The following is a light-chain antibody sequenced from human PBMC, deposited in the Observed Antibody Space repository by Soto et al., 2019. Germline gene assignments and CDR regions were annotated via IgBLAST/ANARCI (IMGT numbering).Light chain of an antibody. J-gene: IGLJ2*01. CDR2: EGS. CDR3: CSYAGSSTLV. Sequence: QSALTQPASASGSPGQSITISCTGTSSDVGSYKFVSWYQQHPGKAPKLMIYEGSKRPSGVSNRFSGSKSGNTASLTVSGLQAEDEADYYCCSYAGSSTLVFGGGTKLTVL. CDR1: SSDVGSYKF. V-gene: IGLV2-23*01.